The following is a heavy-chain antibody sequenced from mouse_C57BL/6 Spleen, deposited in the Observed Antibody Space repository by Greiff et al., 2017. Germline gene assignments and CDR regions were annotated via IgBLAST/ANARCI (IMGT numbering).Heavy chain of an antibody. CDR2: IWGVGST. CDR1: GFSLTSYG. Sequence: QVQLQQSGPGLVAPSQGLSITCTVSGFSLTSYGVDWVRQSPGKGLEWLGVIWGVGSTNYNSALKSSLSISKDNSKSQVFLKMNSLQTDDTAMYYCASGGGAMDYWGQGTSVTVSS. V-gene: IGHV2-6*01. CDR3: ASGGGAMDY. J-gene: IGHJ4*01.